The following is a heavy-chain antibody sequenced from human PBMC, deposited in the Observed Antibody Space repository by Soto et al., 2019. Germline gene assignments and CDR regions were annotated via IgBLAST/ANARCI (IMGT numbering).Heavy chain of an antibody. CDR1: GGAFNNYA. J-gene: IGHJ6*02. CDR2: IVPVFPSV. D-gene: IGHD6-13*01. V-gene: IGHV1-69*18. Sequence: QVQLVQSGAEVKRPGSSVKVSCKASGGAFNNYAIYWVRQAPGQGLEWLGTIVPVFPSVYYAPRFQGRLTLTADGSTDTVYMLLTLLKSEDTAVYYCAREMPSTAAAYFYYGLNVLCQGTSVTVSS. CDR3: AREMPSTAAAYFYYGLNV.